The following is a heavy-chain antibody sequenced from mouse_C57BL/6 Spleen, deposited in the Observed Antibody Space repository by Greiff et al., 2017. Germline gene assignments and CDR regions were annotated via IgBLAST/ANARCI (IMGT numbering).Heavy chain of an antibody. V-gene: IGHV5-17*01. D-gene: IGHD1-1*01. CDR1: GFTFSDYG. J-gene: IGHJ1*03. CDR2: ISSGSSTI. Sequence: EVQRVESGGGLVKPGGSLKLSCAASGFTFSDYGMHWVRQAPEKGLEWVAYISSGSSTIYYADTVKGRFTISRDNAKNTLFLQMTSLRSEDTAMYYCARPYYGSSPSYWYFDVWGTGTTVTVSS. CDR3: ARPYYGSSPSYWYFDV.